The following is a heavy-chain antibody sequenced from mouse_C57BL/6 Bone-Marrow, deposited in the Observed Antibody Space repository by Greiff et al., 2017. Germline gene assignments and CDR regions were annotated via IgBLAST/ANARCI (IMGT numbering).Heavy chain of an antibody. J-gene: IGHJ3*01. CDR2: INPSTGGT. V-gene: IGHV1-42*01. CDR1: GYSFTGYY. CDR3: ARSLGRWYGY. Sequence: VQLQQSGPELVKPGASVKISCKASGYSFTGYYMNWVKQSPEKSLEWIGEINPSTGGTTYNQKFKAKATLTVDKSSSTAYMQLKSLTSEDSAVYYGARSLGRWYGYWGQGTLVTVSA.